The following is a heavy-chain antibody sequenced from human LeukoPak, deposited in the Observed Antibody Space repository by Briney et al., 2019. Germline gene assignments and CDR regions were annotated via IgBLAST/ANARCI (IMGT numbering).Heavy chain of an antibody. CDR1: GFTFSSYS. J-gene: IGHJ4*02. Sequence: GGSLRLSCAASGFTFSSYSMNWVRQAPGKGLEWVSSVSSSGTYIYYADSLKGRFTISRDNAKNSLYLQMNSLRAEDTAVYYCARDGPDSSSPFAYWGQGTLVTVSS. CDR3: ARDGPDSSSPFAY. V-gene: IGHV3-21*01. D-gene: IGHD6-6*01. CDR2: VSSSGTYI.